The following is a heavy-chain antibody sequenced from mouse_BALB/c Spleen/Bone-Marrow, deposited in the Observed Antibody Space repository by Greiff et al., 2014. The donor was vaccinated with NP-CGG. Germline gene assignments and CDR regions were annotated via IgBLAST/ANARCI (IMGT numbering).Heavy chain of an antibody. V-gene: IGHV2-9*02. CDR3: ARITTATGAMDY. Sequence: VKLVESGPGLVAPSQSPSITCTVSGFSLTNYGVHWVRQPPGKGLEWLGVIWADGSKNYNSALMSRLSISKDNSKSQVFFKMNSLQTDDTAMYYCARITTATGAMDYWGQGTSVTVSS. CDR2: IWADGSK. J-gene: IGHJ4*01. D-gene: IGHD1-2*01. CDR1: GFSLTNYG.